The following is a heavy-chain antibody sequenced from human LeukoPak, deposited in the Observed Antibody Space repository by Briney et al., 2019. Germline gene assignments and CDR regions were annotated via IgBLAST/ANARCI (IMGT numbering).Heavy chain of an antibody. CDR3: AILEGIVGATTAWFDP. CDR2: IIPIFGTA. J-gene: IGHJ5*02. Sequence: SVKVSCKASGGTFSSYAISWVRQAPGQGLEWMGGIIPIFGTANYAQKFQGRVTITADESTSTAYTELSSLRSEDTAVYYCAILEGIVGATTAWFDPWGQGTLVTVSS. CDR1: GGTFSSYA. V-gene: IGHV1-69*13. D-gene: IGHD1-26*01.